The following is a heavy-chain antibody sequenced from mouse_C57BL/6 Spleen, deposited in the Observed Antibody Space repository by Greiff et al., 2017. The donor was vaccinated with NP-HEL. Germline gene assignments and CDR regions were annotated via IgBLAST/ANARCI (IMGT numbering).Heavy chain of an antibody. CDR1: GFTFSSYA. D-gene: IGHD3-1*01. J-gene: IGHJ2*01. CDR2: ISSGGDYI. V-gene: IGHV5-9-1*02. CDR3: TREANSGRDYFDY. Sequence: EVQLVESGEGLVKPGGSLKLSCAASGFTFSSYAMSWVRQTPEKRLEWVAYISSGGDYISYADTVQGRFTFSRANATNTLYLQLSSLKSEDTAMDYCTREANSGRDYFDYWGQGTTLTVSS.